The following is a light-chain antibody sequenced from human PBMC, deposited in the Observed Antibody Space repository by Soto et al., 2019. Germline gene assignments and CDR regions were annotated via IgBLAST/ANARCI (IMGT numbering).Light chain of an antibody. J-gene: IGKJ2*01. Sequence: EIVLTQSPGTLSVSPGERATLSCRASQSVSTNLAWFQQKPGQAPRLLIYGASTRATGIPARFSGSGSGTEFPLTITTLQSKDLAFYYCQHSNTGPSIFGQGTKREIK. V-gene: IGKV3-15*01. CDR3: QHSNTGPSI. CDR2: GAS. CDR1: QSVSTN.